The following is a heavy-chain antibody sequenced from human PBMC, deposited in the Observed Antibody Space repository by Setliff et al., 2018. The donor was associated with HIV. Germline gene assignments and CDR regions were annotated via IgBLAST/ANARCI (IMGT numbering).Heavy chain of an antibody. D-gene: IGHD4-4*01. CDR1: GGSFSGSS. J-gene: IGHJ6*02. Sequence: SETLSLTCAVYGGSFSGSSWTWIRQTPGKGLEWIGEINHIGGTNYNPSLKGRAKILVDQSKMQASLRLTSVTAADTGLFYCARVPGTVTSRKIYPHGLDVWGQGTWVTVSS. CDR3: ARVPGTVTSRKIYPHGLDV. CDR2: INHIGGT. V-gene: IGHV4-34*01.